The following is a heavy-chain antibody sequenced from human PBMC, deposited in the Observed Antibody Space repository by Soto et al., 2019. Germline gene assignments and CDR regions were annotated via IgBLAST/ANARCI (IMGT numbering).Heavy chain of an antibody. CDR1: GGSISSYY. V-gene: IGHV4-59*01. D-gene: IGHD2-21*02. CDR3: ARDGDRAFDI. Sequence: QVQLQESGPGLVKPSETLSLTCTVSGGSISSYYWSWIRHPPGKGLEWIGYIYYSGSTNYNPSLRSRVTLSVDTSKNQFSLKLSSVTAADTAVYYCARDGDRAFDIWGQGTMVTVSS. J-gene: IGHJ3*02. CDR2: IYYSGST.